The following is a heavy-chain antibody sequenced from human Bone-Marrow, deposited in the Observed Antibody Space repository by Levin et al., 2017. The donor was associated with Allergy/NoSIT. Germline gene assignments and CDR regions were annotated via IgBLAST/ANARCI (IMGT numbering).Heavy chain of an antibody. J-gene: IGHJ6*02. CDR3: AREPLRYFQKGVYYYYGLDV. CDR1: GFTFSSFD. D-gene: IGHD3-9*01. Sequence: AGGSLRLSCSASGFTFSSFDMNWVRQAPGKGLEWVSSISSSSSNKYYADSVKGRFTISRDNADNSLYLQMNRMRADDTAVYYCAREPLRYFQKGVYYYYGLDVWGQGTTVTVS. V-gene: IGHV3-21*01. CDR2: ISSSSSNK.